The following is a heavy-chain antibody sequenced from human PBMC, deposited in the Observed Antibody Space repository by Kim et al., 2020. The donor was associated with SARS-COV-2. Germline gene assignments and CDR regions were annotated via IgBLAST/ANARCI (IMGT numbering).Heavy chain of an antibody. Sequence: SETLSLTCTVSGGSISSYYWSWIRQPPGKGLEWIGYIYYSGSTNYNPSLKSRVTISVDTSKNQFSLKLSSVTAADTAVYYCARDLVAAGPAFDIWGQGTMVTVSS. D-gene: IGHD6-13*01. V-gene: IGHV4-59*13. CDR2: IYYSGST. CDR1: GGSISSYY. J-gene: IGHJ3*02. CDR3: ARDLVAAGPAFDI.